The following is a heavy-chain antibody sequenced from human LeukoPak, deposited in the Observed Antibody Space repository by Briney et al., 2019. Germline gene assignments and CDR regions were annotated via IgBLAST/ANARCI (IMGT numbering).Heavy chain of an antibody. Sequence: SETLALTCGVYGGSFSGYDWSWVRQPPGKGLEWIGEINDGGDTNYNPSLESRVTMSVDTSKNHFSLEVRSMTAADTAVYYCARGLGWKVATMGLFFMDVWGEGPTDTVSS. CDR3: ARGLGWKVATMGLFFMDV. D-gene: IGHD5-24*01. V-gene: IGHV4-34*01. J-gene: IGHJ6*01. CDR1: GGSFSGYD. CDR2: INDGGDT.